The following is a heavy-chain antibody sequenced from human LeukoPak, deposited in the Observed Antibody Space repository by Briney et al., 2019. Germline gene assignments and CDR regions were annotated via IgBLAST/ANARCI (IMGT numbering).Heavy chain of an antibody. V-gene: IGHV4-59*01. CDR2: IYSSGST. CDR1: GGSISSYY. J-gene: IGHJ4*02. Sequence: SETLSLTCTVSGGSISSYYWSWIRQPPGKGLEWIGNIYSSGSTNYNPSLKSRVTISVDTSKNQFSLKLTSVTAADTAVYYCARAYYYGSGSYGLDYWGQGTLVTVSS. D-gene: IGHD3-10*01. CDR3: ARAYYYGSGSYGLDY.